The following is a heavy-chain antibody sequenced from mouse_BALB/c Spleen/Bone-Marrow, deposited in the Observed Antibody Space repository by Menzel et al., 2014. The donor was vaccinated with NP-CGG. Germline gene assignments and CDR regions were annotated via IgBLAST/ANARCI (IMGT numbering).Heavy chain of an antibody. Sequence: EVQLQQSGPSLIKPSQTLSLTCTVTGDSITCGYWNWIRKFPGNELEYMGYISYTGNTYYNPSLESRISIARDTSKNQYCLTFHSVTTEDTATYFCASSLGRFDYWGQGATLTVSS. J-gene: IGHJ2*01. CDR3: ASSLGRFDY. V-gene: IGHV3-8*02. CDR1: GDSITCGY. CDR2: ISYTGNT. D-gene: IGHD4-1*01.